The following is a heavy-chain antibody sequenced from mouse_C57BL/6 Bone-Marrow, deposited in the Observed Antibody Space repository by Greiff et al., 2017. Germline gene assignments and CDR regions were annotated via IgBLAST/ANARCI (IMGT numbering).Heavy chain of an antibody. J-gene: IGHJ1*03. CDR2: INPSSGYT. Sequence: QVQLQQSGAELAKPGASVKLSCKASGYTFTSYWMHWVKQRPGQGLEWIGYINPSSGYTKYNQKFKDKDTLTADKSSSTAYMQLRSLTYEDAAVYYCAIEPLWYFDVWGTGTTVTVSS. CDR1: GYTFTSYW. CDR3: AIEPLWYFDV. V-gene: IGHV1-7*01.